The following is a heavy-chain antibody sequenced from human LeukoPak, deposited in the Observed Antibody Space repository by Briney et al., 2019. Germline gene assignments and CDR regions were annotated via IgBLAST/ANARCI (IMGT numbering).Heavy chain of an antibody. CDR1: GASINEYY. V-gene: IGHV4-4*07. CDR3: ARHKGNPEYYFDY. Sequence: SETLSLTCTVSGASINEYYWSWIRQPAGKGLEWIGRIYTRANADYAPSLKSRVTMSADPSKNQLSLKLTSVTAADTAVYYCARHKGNPEYYFDYWGQGTLVTVSS. J-gene: IGHJ4*02. CDR2: IYTRANA.